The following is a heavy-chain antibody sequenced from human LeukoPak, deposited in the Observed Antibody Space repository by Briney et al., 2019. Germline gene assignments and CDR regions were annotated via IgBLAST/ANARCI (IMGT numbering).Heavy chain of an antibody. D-gene: IGHD5-18*01. CDR1: GFTFSSYA. CDR3: ARVPYSYGYLDY. V-gene: IGHV3-23*01. Sequence: PGGSLRLSCAASGFTFSSYAMSWVRQAPGKGLEWVSAISGSGGSTYYADSVKGRFTISRDNSKNTLYLQMSSPRAEDTAVYYCARVPYSYGYLDYWGQGTLVTVSS. J-gene: IGHJ4*02. CDR2: ISGSGGST.